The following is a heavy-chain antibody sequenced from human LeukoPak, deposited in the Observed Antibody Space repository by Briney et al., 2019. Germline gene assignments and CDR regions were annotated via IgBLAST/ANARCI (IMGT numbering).Heavy chain of an antibody. D-gene: IGHD3-22*01. CDR2: ISGSGGST. Sequence: GGSLRLSCAASGFTFSSYAMSWVRQAPGKGLEWVSAISGSGGSTYYADSVKGRFTISRDNSKNTLYLQMNSLRAEDTAVYYCAKATGQTTYYYDSSGYYPHIDYWGQGTLVTVSS. CDR1: GFTFSSYA. V-gene: IGHV3-23*01. J-gene: IGHJ4*02. CDR3: AKATGQTTYYYDSSGYYPHIDY.